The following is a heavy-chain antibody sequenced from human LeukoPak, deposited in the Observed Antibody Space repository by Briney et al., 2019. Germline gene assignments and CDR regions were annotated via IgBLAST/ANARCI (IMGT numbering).Heavy chain of an antibody. CDR2: ISSSGSRR. CDR3: ARDLDGDFNY. D-gene: IGHD4-17*01. V-gene: IGHV3-48*03. J-gene: IGHJ4*02. Sequence: GGSLRLSCAASAITFSMYEMNWDSQAPGKGLEWVSYISSSGSRRYYADSVKGRFTISRDNAKNSLYLQMNTMRAEDTAVYYCARDLDGDFNYWGQGTLVTVSS. CDR1: AITFSMYE.